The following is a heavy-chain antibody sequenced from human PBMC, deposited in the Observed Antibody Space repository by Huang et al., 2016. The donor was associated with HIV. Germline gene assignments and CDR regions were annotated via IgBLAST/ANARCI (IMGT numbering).Heavy chain of an antibody. J-gene: IGHJ3*02. CDR3: ASGEYGKNAYDI. CDR2: FYYSGYA. Sequence: QLHLQRSGPGLVRPSETLSLICTVSGGSISSSNHYWGWIRQTPGKGLGWSGNFYYSGYAYYTPSLKNRVSISIDTSKSQFSLRLSSVIATDTAVYYCASGEYGKNAYDIWGQGTVVTVSA. CDR1: GGSISSSNHY. D-gene: IGHD2-2*01. V-gene: IGHV4-39*01.